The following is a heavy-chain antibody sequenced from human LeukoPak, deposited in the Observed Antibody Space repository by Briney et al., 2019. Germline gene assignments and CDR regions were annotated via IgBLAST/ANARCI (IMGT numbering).Heavy chain of an antibody. V-gene: IGHV3-7*01. Sequence: GGSLRLSCAASGFTFSDSWMSWVRQAPGKGLEWVANMNQDGSEKDYVDSVKGRFTISRDNARNSLYLQMGSLRAEDTAVYYCAREARATPDFWGQGTVVTVSS. CDR3: AREARATPDF. CDR2: MNQDGSEK. D-gene: IGHD1-26*01. CDR1: GFTFSDSW. J-gene: IGHJ4*02.